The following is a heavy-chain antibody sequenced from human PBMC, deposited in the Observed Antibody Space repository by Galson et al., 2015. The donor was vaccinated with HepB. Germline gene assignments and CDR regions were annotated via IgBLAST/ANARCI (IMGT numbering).Heavy chain of an antibody. CDR2: ISGGGGT. Sequence: SLRLSCAASGFTVSSNYMSWVRQAPGQGLERVSFISGGGGTYYDGRVKGRFSISRDNSKNKLYSQRNSLRAEDTAVLYCVKDWQLFNLGYWGQGTQVTVSS. J-gene: IGHJ4*02. D-gene: IGHD6-6*01. CDR1: GFTVSSNY. V-gene: IGHV3-66*01. CDR3: VKDWQLFNLGY.